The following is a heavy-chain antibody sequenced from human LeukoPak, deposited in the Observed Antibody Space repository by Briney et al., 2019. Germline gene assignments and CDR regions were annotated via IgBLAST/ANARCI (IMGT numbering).Heavy chain of an antibody. CDR3: ARHGKTWFGEYPRPYKWFDL. CDR2: IYYSGST. V-gene: IGHV4-59*08. D-gene: IGHD3-10*01. CDR1: GDSISRHF. J-gene: IGHJ5*02. Sequence: SETLPLTCTVSGDSISRHFWSWIRQPPGKGLEWIGYIYYSGSTNCNPSLRDRVTMSLDTSNNQFSLDLSSVTATDTAVYYCARHGKTWFGEYPRPYKWFDLWGQGTLVSVSS.